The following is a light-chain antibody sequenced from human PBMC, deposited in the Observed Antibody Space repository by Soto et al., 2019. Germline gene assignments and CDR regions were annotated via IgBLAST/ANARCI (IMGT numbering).Light chain of an antibody. CDR2: RNN. V-gene: IGLV1-47*01. CDR1: SPNIASNY. Sequence: QPVLTQPPSASETPGQRVTISCSGSSPNIASNYVYWYQQLPGTAPKLLIYRNNQRPSGVPDRFSGSKSGTSASLVISGLRSEDEADYYCATWDDSLRGGVFGGGTKLTVL. CDR3: ATWDDSLRGGV. J-gene: IGLJ3*02.